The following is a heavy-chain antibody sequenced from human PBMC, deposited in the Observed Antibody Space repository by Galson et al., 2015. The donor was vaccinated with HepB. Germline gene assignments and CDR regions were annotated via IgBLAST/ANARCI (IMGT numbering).Heavy chain of an antibody. Sequence: SLRLSCAASGFTFSKYWMTWVRQAPGKGLEWVANINQDGSEKYYVDSVKGRLTTSRDNAKNSLYLQMRSLIAEDTAVYYCARDGDYVWGSYLDVWGQGITVIVSS. CDR3: ARDGDYVWGSYLDV. V-gene: IGHV3-7*03. CDR2: INQDGSEK. D-gene: IGHD3-16*01. CDR1: GFTFSKYW. J-gene: IGHJ6*02.